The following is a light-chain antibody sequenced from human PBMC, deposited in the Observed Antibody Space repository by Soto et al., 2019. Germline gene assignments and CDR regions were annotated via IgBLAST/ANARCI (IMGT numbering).Light chain of an antibody. J-gene: IGLJ3*02. CDR1: TGAVTSAHY. CDR3: LLSSIGARHGV. V-gene: IGLV7-46*01. Sequence: QAVVTQEPSVTVSPGGTVTLTCGSSTGAVTSAHYPYWFQQMPGQAPRTLIYDTTMRQPWTPARFSASLPGGNAALTLSGARPEDEADYYCLLSSIGARHGVFGGGTKLTVL. CDR2: DTT.